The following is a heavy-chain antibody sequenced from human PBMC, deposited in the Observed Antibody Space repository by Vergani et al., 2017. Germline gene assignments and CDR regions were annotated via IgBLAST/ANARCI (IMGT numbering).Heavy chain of an antibody. V-gene: IGHV1-69*02. CDR2: IIPILGIA. CDR3: AYFHGSGRGPSLDV. CDR1: GGTFSSYT. Sequence: QGQLAQSGAEVKKPGSSVKVSCKASGGTFSSYTISWVRQAPGQGLEWMGRIIPILGIANYAQKFQGRVTITADKSTSTGYMELSSLRSEDTAVYYCAYFHGSGRGPSLDVWGQGTTVTVSS. D-gene: IGHD3-10*01. J-gene: IGHJ6*02.